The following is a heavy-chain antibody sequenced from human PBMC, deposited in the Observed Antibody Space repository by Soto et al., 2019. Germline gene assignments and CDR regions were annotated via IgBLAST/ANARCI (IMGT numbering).Heavy chain of an antibody. Sequence: ASVKVSCKASGYTFTSYAMHWVRQAPGQRLERMGWINAGNGNTKYSQKFQGRVTITRDTSASTAYMELSSLRSEDTAVYYCARVVMGLRYFDWLPSGDYGMDVWGQGTTVTVSS. CDR2: INAGNGNT. CDR1: GYTFTSYA. V-gene: IGHV1-3*01. CDR3: ARVVMGLRYFDWLPSGDYGMDV. D-gene: IGHD3-9*01. J-gene: IGHJ6*02.